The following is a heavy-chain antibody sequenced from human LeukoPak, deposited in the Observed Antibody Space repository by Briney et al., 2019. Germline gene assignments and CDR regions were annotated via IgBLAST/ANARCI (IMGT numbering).Heavy chain of an antibody. J-gene: IGHJ4*02. CDR1: GGSISSSSYY. Sequence: NPSETLSLTCTVSGGSISSSSYYWGWIRQPPGKGLEWIGGIHYSGNTYYNPSLKSRVTISIDTSKNQFSLKLSSVTAADTAVYYCARLGAGPTYYDFWSGYSSFYFDYWGQGTLVTVSS. V-gene: IGHV4-39*01. CDR2: IHYSGNT. D-gene: IGHD3-3*01. CDR3: ARLGAGPTYYDFWSGYSSFYFDY.